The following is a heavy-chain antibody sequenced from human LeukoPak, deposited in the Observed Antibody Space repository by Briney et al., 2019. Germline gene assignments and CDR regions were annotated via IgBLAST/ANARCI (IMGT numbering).Heavy chain of an antibody. V-gene: IGHV5-51*01. CDR3: ARGRYRSSSAFTY. CDR2: IYPGDSDT. CDR1: GYSFTSYW. Sequence: GESLKISCKGSGYSFTSYWIGWVRQIPGKGLEWMGIIYPGDSDTRYSPSFQGQVTISADKSISTAYLQCSTLQASHTAMYYSARGRYRSSSAFTYWGQGTLLTAPS. D-gene: IGHD6-6*01. J-gene: IGHJ4*02.